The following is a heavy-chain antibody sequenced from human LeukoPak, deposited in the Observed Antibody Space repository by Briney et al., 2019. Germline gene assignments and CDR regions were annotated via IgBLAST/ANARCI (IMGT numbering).Heavy chain of an antibody. Sequence: ASVKVSCKASGYTFTGYYMHWVRQAPGQGLEWMGWINPNSGGTNYAQKIQGWVTMTRDTSISTAYMELSRLRSDDTAVYYCARGGQSGYSYGGNAFDIWGQGTVVTVSS. CDR3: ARGGQSGYSYGGNAFDI. J-gene: IGHJ3*02. CDR2: INPNSGGT. V-gene: IGHV1-2*04. CDR1: GYTFTGYY. D-gene: IGHD5-18*01.